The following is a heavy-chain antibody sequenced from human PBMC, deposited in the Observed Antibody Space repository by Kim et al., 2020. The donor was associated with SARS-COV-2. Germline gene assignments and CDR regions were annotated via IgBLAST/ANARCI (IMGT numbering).Heavy chain of an antibody. J-gene: IGHJ4*02. V-gene: IGHV6-1*01. Sequence: SQTLSLTCVISGDRVSSTSAIWLWIRQSPSRGLEWLGRTYYRSKWSSDYAVSVRGRITISPDTSMNQFSLQLNSVTPDDTAVYYCARIGGLVRYWGQGTLVTVSS. CDR1: GDRVSSTSAI. CDR2: TYYRSKWSS. CDR3: ARIGGLVRY. D-gene: IGHD2-8*01.